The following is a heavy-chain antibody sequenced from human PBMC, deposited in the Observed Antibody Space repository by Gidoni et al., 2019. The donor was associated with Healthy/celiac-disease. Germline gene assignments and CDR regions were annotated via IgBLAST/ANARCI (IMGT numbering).Heavy chain of an antibody. V-gene: IGHV1-69*08. CDR2: IIPIIGIA. D-gene: IGHD4-17*01. CDR1: GCTYSSYT. J-gene: IGHJ4*02. CDR3: ARDRDGDYHKLDY. Sequence: QVQLVQSGPAVKKPGSSVTVPCKASGCTYSSYTIRWVRQAPGKGVEWMGRIIPIIGIANYAQKFQGRVTIAADKSTSTAYRELSSLRSEDTAVYYCARDRDGDYHKLDYWGQGTLVTVSS.